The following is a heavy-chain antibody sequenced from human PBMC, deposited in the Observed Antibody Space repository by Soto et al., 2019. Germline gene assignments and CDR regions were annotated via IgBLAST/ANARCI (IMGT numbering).Heavy chain of an antibody. Sequence: PGGSLRLSCAASGFTVSSNYMSWVRQAPGKGLEWVSVIYSGGSTYYADSVKGRFTISRDNSKNTLYLQMNSLRAEDTAVYYCARDIWSAYLGPKYYMDVWAKGPRSPSA. J-gene: IGHJ6*03. D-gene: IGHD3-3*02. CDR2: IYSGGST. CDR1: GFTVSSNY. CDR3: ARDIWSAYLGPKYYMDV. V-gene: IGHV3-66*01.